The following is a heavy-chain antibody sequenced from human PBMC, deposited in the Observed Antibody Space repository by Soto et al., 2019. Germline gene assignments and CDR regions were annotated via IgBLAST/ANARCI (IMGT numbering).Heavy chain of an antibody. Sequence: GASVKVSCKASGGTFSCYAISWVRQAPGQGLEWMGGIIPIFGTANYAQKFQGRVTITADESTSTAYMELSSLRSEDTAVYYCAREVYCTNGVCPYFDYWGQGTLVTVSS. CDR2: IIPIFGTA. D-gene: IGHD2-8*01. CDR3: AREVYCTNGVCPYFDY. J-gene: IGHJ4*02. V-gene: IGHV1-69*13. CDR1: GGTFSCYA.